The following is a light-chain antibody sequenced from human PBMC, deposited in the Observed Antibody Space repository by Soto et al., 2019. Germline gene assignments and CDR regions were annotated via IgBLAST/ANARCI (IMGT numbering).Light chain of an antibody. CDR2: GAS. J-gene: IGKJ1*01. Sequence: VMTQSPATLSVSPGARATLFCRASQSDSSNLAWYQQKPGQAPTLLIYGASTRATGIPARFSGSGSGTEFTLTISSLQSEDCAVYYCQQYNNWPRTFGQGTKVDI. V-gene: IGKV3-15*01. CDR3: QQYNNWPRT. CDR1: QSDSSN.